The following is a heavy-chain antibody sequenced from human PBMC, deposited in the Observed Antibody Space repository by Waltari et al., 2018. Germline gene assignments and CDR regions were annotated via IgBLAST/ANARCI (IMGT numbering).Heavy chain of an antibody. D-gene: IGHD4-4*01. CDR1: GYTFTGYY. J-gene: IGHJ3*02. V-gene: IGHV1-2*06. Sequence: QVQLVQSGAEVKKPGAAVKVSCKASGYTFTGYYMHWGRQAPGQGLEWMGRINPNSGGTNDAQKFQGRVTMNRDTSISTAYMELSRLRSDDTAVYYCARESNPPEDPMTNGPVDIWGQGTMVTVSS. CDR3: ARESNPPEDPMTNGPVDI. CDR2: INPNSGGT.